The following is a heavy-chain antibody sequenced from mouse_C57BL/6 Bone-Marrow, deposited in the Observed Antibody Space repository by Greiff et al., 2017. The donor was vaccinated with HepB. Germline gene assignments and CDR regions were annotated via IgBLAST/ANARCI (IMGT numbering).Heavy chain of an antibody. V-gene: IGHV1-22*01. Sequence: VHVKQSGPELVKPGASAKMSCKASGYTFTDYNMHWVKQSHGKSLEWIGYINPNNGGTSYNQKFKGKATLTVNKSSSTAYMELRSLTSEDSAVYYCASYGYDGYFDVWGTGTTVTVSS. CDR3: ASYGYDGYFDV. J-gene: IGHJ1*03. D-gene: IGHD2-2*01. CDR1: GYTFTDYN. CDR2: INPNNGGT.